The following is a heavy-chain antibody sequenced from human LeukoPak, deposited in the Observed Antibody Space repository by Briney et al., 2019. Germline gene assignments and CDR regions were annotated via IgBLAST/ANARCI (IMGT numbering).Heavy chain of an antibody. V-gene: IGHV4-4*02. CDR2: IYHSGST. J-gene: IGHJ4*02. CDR1: GGSISSSNW. D-gene: IGHD6-13*01. CDR3: ASFRMAAALLPFDY. Sequence: SETLSLTCAVSGGSISSSNWWSWVRQPPGKGLEWIGEIYHSGSTNYNPSLKSRVTISVDKSKNQFSLKLSSVTAADTAVYYCASFRMAAALLPFDYWGQGTLVTVSS.